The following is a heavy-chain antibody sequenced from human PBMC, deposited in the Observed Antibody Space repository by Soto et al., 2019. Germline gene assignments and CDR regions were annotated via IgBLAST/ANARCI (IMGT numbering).Heavy chain of an antibody. V-gene: IGHV3-23*01. CDR1: GFTFSSYG. CDR3: TNLDDYSGYPLDY. D-gene: IGHD3-22*01. Sequence: GGSLRLSCAASGFTFSSYGMNWVRQAPGKGLEWVSAVTNSGGSTYYADSVKGRFTVSRDNSKNTLYLLMNSLRVEDAAVYYCTNLDDYSGYPLDYWGQGSLVTVSS. CDR2: VTNSGGST. J-gene: IGHJ4*02.